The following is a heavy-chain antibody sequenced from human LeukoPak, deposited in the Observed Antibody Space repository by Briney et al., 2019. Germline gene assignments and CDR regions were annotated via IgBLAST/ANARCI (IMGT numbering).Heavy chain of an antibody. CDR3: ARVNGYSSGWYYAY. J-gene: IGHJ4*02. D-gene: IGHD6-19*01. CDR2: ISSSSSTI. Sequence: PGGSLRLSCAASGFTFSSYSMNWVRQAPGKGLEWVSYISSSSSTIYYADSVKGRFTISRDNAKNSLYLQMNSLRDEGTAVYYCARVNGYSSGWYYAYWGQGTLVTVSS. CDR1: GFTFSSYS. V-gene: IGHV3-48*02.